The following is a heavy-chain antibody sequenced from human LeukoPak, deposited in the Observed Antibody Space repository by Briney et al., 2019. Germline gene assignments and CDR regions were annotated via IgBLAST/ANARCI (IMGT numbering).Heavy chain of an antibody. D-gene: IGHD4-17*01. CDR3: ARGDFSDNGDYVGAFDV. V-gene: IGHV3-7*01. J-gene: IGHJ3*01. CDR1: GFTFNNYW. Sequence: GGSLRLSCAASGFTFNNYWMSWVRQAPGKGLQWVANIKEDGSAKFYVDSVKGRFTVSRDNTKNSLYLQMNSLRVEDTAVYYCARGDFSDNGDYVGAFDVWGQGTLVTVSS. CDR2: IKEDGSAK.